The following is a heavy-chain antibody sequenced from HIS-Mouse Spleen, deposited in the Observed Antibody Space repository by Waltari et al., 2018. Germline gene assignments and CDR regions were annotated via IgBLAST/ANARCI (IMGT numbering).Heavy chain of an antibody. Sequence: EVKLLESGGGLVQPGGSRILAWAAVGFTFISYAMSWVRQAPGKGLEWVSAISGSGGSTYYADSVKGRFTISRDNSKNTLYLQMNSLRAEDTAVYYCAQNYYGSGSYYYWGQGTLVTVSS. CDR3: AQNYYGSGSYYY. CDR1: GFTFISYA. J-gene: IGHJ4*02. V-gene: IGHV3-23*01. D-gene: IGHD3-10*01. CDR2: ISGSGGST.